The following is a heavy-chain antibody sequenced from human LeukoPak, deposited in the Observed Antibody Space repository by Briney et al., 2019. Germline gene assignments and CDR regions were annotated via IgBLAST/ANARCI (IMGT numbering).Heavy chain of an antibody. CDR1: GGSISSYY. V-gene: IGHV4-59*01. CDR3: ARVIAARLGFGYYFDY. J-gene: IGHJ4*02. D-gene: IGHD6-6*01. CDR2: IYNSGST. Sequence: SETLSLTCTVSGGSISSYYWSWIRQPPGKGLEWIGYIYNSGSTNYNPSLKSRVSISVDTSKNQFSLKLSSVTAADTAVYYCARVIAARLGFGYYFDYWGQGTLVTVSS.